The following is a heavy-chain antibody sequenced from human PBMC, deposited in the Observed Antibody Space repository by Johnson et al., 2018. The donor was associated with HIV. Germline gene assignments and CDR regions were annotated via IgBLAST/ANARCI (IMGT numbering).Heavy chain of an antibody. CDR2: ISYDGSNK. Sequence: QVQLVESGGGVVQPGRSLRLSCAASGFTFSSYAMHWVRQAPGKGLEWVAVISYDGSNKYYADSVKGRFTISRDNSKNTLYLQMNSLRAEDTAVYYCARVKLGVDSGYQGRDAFDIWGQGTMVTVSS. V-gene: IGHV3-30*04. CDR3: ARVKLGVDSGYQGRDAFDI. D-gene: IGHD3-22*01. CDR1: GFTFSSYA. J-gene: IGHJ3*02.